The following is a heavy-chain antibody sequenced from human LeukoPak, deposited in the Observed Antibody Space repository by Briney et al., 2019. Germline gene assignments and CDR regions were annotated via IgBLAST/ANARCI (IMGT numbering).Heavy chain of an antibody. CDR3: ARSPPYDFWSGYYIGYYFDY. CDR1: GGSFSGYY. J-gene: IGHJ4*02. D-gene: IGHD3-3*01. Sequence: SETLSLTCAVYGGSFSGYYWSWIRQPPGKGLEWIGEINHSGSTNYNPSLKSRVTISVDASKNQFSLKLSSVIAADTAVYYCARSPPYDFWSGYYIGYYFDYWGQGTLVTVSS. V-gene: IGHV4-34*01. CDR2: INHSGST.